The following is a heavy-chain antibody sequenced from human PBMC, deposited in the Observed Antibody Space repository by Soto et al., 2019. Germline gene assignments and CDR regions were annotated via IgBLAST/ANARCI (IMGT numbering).Heavy chain of an antibody. V-gene: IGHV3-23*01. Sequence: GGSLRLSCAASGFTFSSYAMSWVRQAPGKGLEWVSAISGSGGSTYYADSVKGRFTISRDNSKNTLYLQMNSLRAEDTAVYYCEKDTLEIQRWPKYYFAYWGPGTLVTVSS. J-gene: IGHJ4*02. D-gene: IGHD5-18*01. CDR1: GFTFSSYA. CDR3: EKDTLEIQRWPKYYFAY. CDR2: ISGSGGST.